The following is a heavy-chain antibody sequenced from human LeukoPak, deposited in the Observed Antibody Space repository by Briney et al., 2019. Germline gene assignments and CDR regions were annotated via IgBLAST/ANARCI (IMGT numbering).Heavy chain of an antibody. Sequence: PSETLSLTCAVYGESFRAYYWSWIRQPPGKGLEWIGEINHSGNASYNPSLKSRVTMSVDTSKSQFSLKLTSVTAADTAVYYCAGWHCNSISCERGFDYWGQGTLVTVSS. CDR1: GESFRAYY. V-gene: IGHV4-34*01. D-gene: IGHD2-2*01. CDR3: AGWHCNSISCERGFDY. J-gene: IGHJ4*02. CDR2: INHSGNA.